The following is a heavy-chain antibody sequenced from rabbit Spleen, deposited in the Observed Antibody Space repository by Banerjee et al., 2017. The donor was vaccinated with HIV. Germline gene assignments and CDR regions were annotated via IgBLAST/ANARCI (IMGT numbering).Heavy chain of an antibody. D-gene: IGHD1-1*01. V-gene: IGHV1S43*01. J-gene: IGHJ4*01. CDR2: IVPVFGVT. Sequence: QSLEESGGGLVQPGASLTVTCTASGFDLSRYYYMCWVRQAPGKGLEWIGYIVPVFGVTYYANWVNGRFSISRENAQNTVFLQMTSLTAADTATYFCASTTNLGSAYSLWGPGTLVTVS. CDR3: ASTTNLGSAYSL. CDR1: GFDLSRYYY.